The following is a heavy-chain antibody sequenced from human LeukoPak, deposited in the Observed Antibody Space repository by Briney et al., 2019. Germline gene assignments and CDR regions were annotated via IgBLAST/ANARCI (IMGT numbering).Heavy chain of an antibody. CDR3: TTGNWVFDY. Sequence: GGSLRLSCVASGFTFSKAWMSWVRQAPGTGLEWVGRIKSKTDGGTADYAAPVKGRFTISRDDSKNTLYLQMNSLKTEDTAVYYCTTGNWVFDYWGRGTLVTVSS. J-gene: IGHJ4*02. CDR2: IKSKTDGGTA. D-gene: IGHD7-27*01. V-gene: IGHV3-15*01. CDR1: GFTFSKAW.